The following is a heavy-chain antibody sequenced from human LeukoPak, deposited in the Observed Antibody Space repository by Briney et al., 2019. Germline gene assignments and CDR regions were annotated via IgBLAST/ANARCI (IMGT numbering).Heavy chain of an antibody. CDR2: ISGSGGST. V-gene: IGHV3-23*01. CDR1: GFTFSSYA. Sequence: PGGSLRLSCAASGFTFSSYAMSWVRQAPGKGLEWVAAISGSGGSTYYADSVKGRFTISRDNSKNTLYLQMNSLRAEDTAVYYCAKDGLVVPAAIHLYYFDYWGQGTLVTVSS. J-gene: IGHJ4*02. CDR3: AKDGLVVPAAIHLYYFDY. D-gene: IGHD2-2*01.